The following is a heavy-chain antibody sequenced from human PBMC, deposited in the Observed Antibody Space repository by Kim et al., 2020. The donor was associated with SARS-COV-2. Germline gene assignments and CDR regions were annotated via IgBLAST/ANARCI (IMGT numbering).Heavy chain of an antibody. CDR3: ASFYYDILTGYYGGQLKYGMDV. CDR1: GGTFSSYA. D-gene: IGHD3-9*01. Sequence: SVKVSCKASGGTFSSYAISWVRQAPGQGLEWMGGIIPIFGTANYAQKFQGRVTITADESTSTAYMELSSLRSEDTAVYYCASFYYDILTGYYGGQLKYGMDVWGQGTTVTVSS. CDR2: IIPIFGTA. J-gene: IGHJ6*02. V-gene: IGHV1-69*13.